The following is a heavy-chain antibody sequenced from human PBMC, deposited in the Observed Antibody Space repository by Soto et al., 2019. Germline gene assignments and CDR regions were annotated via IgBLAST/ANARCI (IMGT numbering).Heavy chain of an antibody. CDR2: IYYSGST. J-gene: IGHJ4*02. V-gene: IGHV4-31*03. CDR1: GGSISSGGYY. CDR3: ARGSKSTYYFDY. Sequence: SETLSLTCTVSGGSISSGGYYWCWIRQHPGKGLEWIGYIYYSGSTYYNPSLKSRVTISVDTSKNQFSLKLSSVTAADTAVYYCARGSKSTYYFDYWXQGTLVTVSS.